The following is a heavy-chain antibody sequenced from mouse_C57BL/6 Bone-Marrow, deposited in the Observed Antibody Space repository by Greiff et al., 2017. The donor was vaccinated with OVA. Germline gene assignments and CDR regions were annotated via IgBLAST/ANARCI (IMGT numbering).Heavy chain of an antibody. J-gene: IGHJ2*01. V-gene: IGHV1-62-2*01. CDR1: GYTFTEYT. CDR2: FYPGSGSI. Sequence: LVESGAELVKPGASVKLSCKASGYTFTEYTIHWVKQRSGQGLEWIGWFYPGSGSIKYNEKFKDKATLTADKSSSTVYMELSRLTSEDSAVYFCARHEDRYYGSLYFDYWGQGTTLTVSS. D-gene: IGHD1-1*01. CDR3: ARHEDRYYGSLYFDY.